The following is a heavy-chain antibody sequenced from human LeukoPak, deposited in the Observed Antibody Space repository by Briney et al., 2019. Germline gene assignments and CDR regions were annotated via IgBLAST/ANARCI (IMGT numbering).Heavy chain of an antibody. Sequence: GGSLRLSCAASGFTFDDYGMSWVRQAPGKGLEWVSGINWNGGSTGYADSVKGRFTISRDNSKNTLYLQMNSLRAEDTAVYYCAKDWRDGYNLKYYYYYMDVWGKGTTVTVSS. CDR1: GFTFDDYG. D-gene: IGHD5-24*01. J-gene: IGHJ6*03. CDR2: INWNGGST. CDR3: AKDWRDGYNLKYYYYYMDV. V-gene: IGHV3-20*04.